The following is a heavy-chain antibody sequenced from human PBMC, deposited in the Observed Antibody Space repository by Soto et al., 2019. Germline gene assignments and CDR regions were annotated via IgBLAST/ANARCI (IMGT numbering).Heavy chain of an antibody. CDR3: ARSAWCDP. V-gene: IGHV3-48*01. J-gene: IGHJ5*02. CDR2: ISTSSSTR. CDR1: GFPFSTYS. Sequence: GGSLRLSCAASGFPFSTYSMNWVRQAPGKGLEWISYISTSSSTRFYADSVKGRFTISRDNAKNSLYLQMDSLTAEDTAVYYCARSAWCDPWGQGTLVTVSS.